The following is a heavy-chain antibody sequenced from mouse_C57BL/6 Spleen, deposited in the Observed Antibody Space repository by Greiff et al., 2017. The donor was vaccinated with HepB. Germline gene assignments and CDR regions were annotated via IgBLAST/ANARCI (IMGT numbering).Heavy chain of an antibody. Sequence: EVKLMESGPGLVKPSQSLSLTCSVTGYSITSGYYWNWIRQFPGNKLEWMGYISYDGSNNYNPSLKNRISITRDTSKNQFFLKLNSVTTEDTATYYCARGGYDYDLYAMDYWGQGTSVTVSS. CDR3: ARGGYDYDLYAMDY. CDR1: GYSITSGYY. D-gene: IGHD2-4*01. CDR2: ISYDGSN. V-gene: IGHV3-6*01. J-gene: IGHJ4*01.